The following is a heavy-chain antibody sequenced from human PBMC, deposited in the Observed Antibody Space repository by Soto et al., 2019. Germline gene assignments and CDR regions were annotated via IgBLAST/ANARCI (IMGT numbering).Heavy chain of an antibody. CDR2: IYSDGST. Sequence: EVQLVESGGGLVQPGGSLRLSCAASGFTVNSNYMSWVRQAPGKGLEWVSVIYSDGSTYYADSVKGRFINSRDNSNNTLYFQMNSLRAEDTAVYYCATLTKYDILTGFYPCWGQGTLVTVSS. CDR1: GFTVNSNY. V-gene: IGHV3-66*01. J-gene: IGHJ4*02. D-gene: IGHD3-9*01. CDR3: ATLTKYDILTGFYPC.